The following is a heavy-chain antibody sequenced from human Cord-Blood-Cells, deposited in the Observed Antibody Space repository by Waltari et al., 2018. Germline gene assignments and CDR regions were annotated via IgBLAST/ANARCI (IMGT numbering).Heavy chain of an antibody. Sequence: QVQLVESGGGVVQPGRSLRLSCAASGFTFSSYGRHWARQAPGKGLEWVAVIWYDGSNKYYADSVKGRFTISRDNSKNTLYLQMNSLRAEDTAVYYCAREGSYYAFDIWGQGTMVTVSS. CDR2: IWYDGSNK. J-gene: IGHJ3*02. D-gene: IGHD1-26*01. CDR1: GFTFSSYG. V-gene: IGHV3-33*01. CDR3: AREGSYYAFDI.